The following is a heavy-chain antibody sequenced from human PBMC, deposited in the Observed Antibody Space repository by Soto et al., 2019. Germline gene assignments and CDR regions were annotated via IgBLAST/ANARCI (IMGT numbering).Heavy chain of an antibody. J-gene: IGHJ5*02. CDR2: FEIGGSS. Sequence: PSETLSLPGSVSGNSISSYYWSGIPQPAGQGLEWIGRFEIGGSSNYNPSLKSRVAMSVDTSKNQVSLKLSSVTAADSAVYFCARLQSSYGYWFDPWGQGTLVTVSS. V-gene: IGHV4-4*07. CDR3: ARLQSSYGYWFDP. CDR1: GNSISSYY. D-gene: IGHD5-18*01.